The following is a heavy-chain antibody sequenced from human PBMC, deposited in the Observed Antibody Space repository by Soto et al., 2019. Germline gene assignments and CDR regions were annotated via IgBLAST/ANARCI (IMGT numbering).Heavy chain of an antibody. CDR1: GGSISSSSHY. Sequence: PSETLSLTCTVSGGSISSSSHYWGWIRQPPGQGLDWIGTIYYSGSPYYSPSLKSRVTISVDSSKNQFSLKLSSVTAADTAVYYCARHCDSRDYYNPRLCDFDYWGQGALVTVSS. CDR2: IYYSGSP. D-gene: IGHD3-22*01. V-gene: IGHV4-39*01. J-gene: IGHJ4*02. CDR3: ARHCDSRDYYNPRLCDFDY.